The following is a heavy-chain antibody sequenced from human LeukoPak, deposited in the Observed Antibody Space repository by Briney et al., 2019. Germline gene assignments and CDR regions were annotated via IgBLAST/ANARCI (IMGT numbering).Heavy chain of an antibody. CDR3: ARGSYYYDSSGYYDGWFDP. V-gene: IGHV1-8*03. Sequence: ASVKVSCKASGYTFTSYDLNGVRQATGQGLEWMGWMNPNSGNTGYAQKFQGRVTITRNTSINTAYMELSSLRSEDTAVYYCARGSYYYDSSGYYDGWFDPWGQGTLVTVSS. J-gene: IGHJ5*02. CDR1: GYTFTSYD. D-gene: IGHD3-22*01. CDR2: MNPNSGNT.